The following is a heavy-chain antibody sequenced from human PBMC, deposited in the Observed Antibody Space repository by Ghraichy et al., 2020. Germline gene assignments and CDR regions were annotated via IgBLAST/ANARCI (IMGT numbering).Heavy chain of an antibody. CDR3: VRDRPFAGNRQPDF. J-gene: IGHJ4*02. D-gene: IGHD1-14*01. CDR1: GGSISTGDYY. V-gene: IGHV4-30-4*01. Sequence: SETLSLTCTVSGGSISTGDYYYNWIRQPPGKALEWIGYISNSGSTFFNPSLSTRITISVDESKNQVSLRLTSVTAADTAIYYCVRDRPFAGNRQPDFWGQGTLVTVSS. CDR2: ISNSGST.